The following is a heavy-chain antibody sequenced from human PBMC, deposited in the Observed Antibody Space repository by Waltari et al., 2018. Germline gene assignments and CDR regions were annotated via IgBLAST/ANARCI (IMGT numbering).Heavy chain of an antibody. CDR1: GFTFNTYW. J-gene: IGHJ4*02. Sequence: EVQLVESGGGLVRPGGSLRLSCAASGFTFNTYWMHWVRQAPGKGLVWGARINSEGRLIRYAASVKGRFTSSRDNAKNTLYLQMNSLRAEDTAVYYGARGGGSLVYWGQGTQVTVSS. V-gene: IGHV3-74*01. D-gene: IGHD3-10*01. CDR3: ARGGGSLVY. CDR2: INSEGRLI.